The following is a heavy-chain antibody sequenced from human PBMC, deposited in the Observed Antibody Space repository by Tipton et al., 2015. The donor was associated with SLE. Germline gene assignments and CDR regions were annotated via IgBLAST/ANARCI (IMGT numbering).Heavy chain of an antibody. CDR2: IDYSGST. D-gene: IGHD7-27*01. J-gene: IGHJ3*02. Sequence: TLSLTCSVSGGSISSSTYYWGWIRQPPGKGLEWIGSIDYSGSTYYNPSLKSRVTISVDTSKNQFSLKLSSVTAADTAVYYCARASWGAFDIWGQGTMVTVSS. V-gene: IGHV4-39*07. CDR1: GGSISSSTYY. CDR3: ARASWGAFDI.